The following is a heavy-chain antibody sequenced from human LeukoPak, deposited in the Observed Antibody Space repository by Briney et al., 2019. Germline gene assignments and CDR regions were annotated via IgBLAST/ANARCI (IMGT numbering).Heavy chain of an antibody. D-gene: IGHD6-13*01. CDR2: ISSSGSTI. J-gene: IGHJ4*02. V-gene: IGHV3-11*04. Sequence: GGSLRLSCAASGFTFSDYYMSWIRQAPGKGLEWVSYISSSGSTIYYADSVKGRFTISRDNAKNSLYLQMNSLRAEDTAVYYCARGRFIAAAGDLSHRFDYWGQGTLVTVSS. CDR3: ARGRFIAAAGDLSHRFDY. CDR1: GFTFSDYY.